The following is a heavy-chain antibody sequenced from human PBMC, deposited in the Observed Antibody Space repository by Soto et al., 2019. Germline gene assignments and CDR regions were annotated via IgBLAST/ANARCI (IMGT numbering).Heavy chain of an antibody. CDR3: ARQVTTIYYYFDY. CDR2: IYDSGST. D-gene: IGHD5-12*01. J-gene: IGHJ4*02. V-gene: IGHV4-59*08. CDR1: GGSITSYY. Sequence: QVQLQESGPGLVKPSETLSLTCTVSGGSITSYYWSWIRQPPGKGLEWIGFIYDSGSTSYNPSLKSRVSISVDTSKNQFSLKLSSVTAADTAVYYCARQVTTIYYYFDYWGQGALVTVSS.